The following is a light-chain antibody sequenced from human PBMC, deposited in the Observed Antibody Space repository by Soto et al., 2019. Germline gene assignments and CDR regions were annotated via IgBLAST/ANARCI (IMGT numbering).Light chain of an antibody. Sequence: QSALTQPASVSGSPGQSITISCTGTSSDVGSYNLVSWYQQHPGKAPKLMIYEGSKRPSGVSNRFTGSKSGNTASLTISGLQAEDEADYYCCSYATRVVFGGGTQLTVL. CDR1: SSDVGSYNL. J-gene: IGLJ2*01. CDR2: EGS. CDR3: CSYATRVV. V-gene: IGLV2-23*01.